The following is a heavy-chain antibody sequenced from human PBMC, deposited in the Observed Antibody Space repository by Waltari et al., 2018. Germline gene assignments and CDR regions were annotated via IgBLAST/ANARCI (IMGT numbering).Heavy chain of an antibody. Sequence: QVQLQQWGAGLLKPSETLSLTCAVYGGSFSGYYWSWIRQPPGKGLEWIGEINHRGSTNYNPSLKSRVTISVDTSKNQFSLKLSSVTAADTAVYYCARGLHYDYVWGSYRIGAGYYYGMDVWGQGTTVTVSS. CDR3: ARGLHYDYVWGSYRIGAGYYYGMDV. V-gene: IGHV4-34*01. CDR2: INHRGST. CDR1: GGSFSGYY. D-gene: IGHD3-16*02. J-gene: IGHJ6*02.